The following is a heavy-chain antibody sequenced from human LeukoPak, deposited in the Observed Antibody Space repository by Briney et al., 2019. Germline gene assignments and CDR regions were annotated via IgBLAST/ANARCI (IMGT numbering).Heavy chain of an antibody. CDR3: ARGPWEPYDY. D-gene: IGHD1-26*01. Sequence: GGSLRLSCAGSGFTYSSYSMNWLRQAPGKGLEWVSSISSSSSYIYYADSVKGRFTISRDNAKNSLYLQMNSLRAEDTAVYYCARGPWEPYDYWGQGTLVTVSS. V-gene: IGHV3-21*01. CDR1: GFTYSSYS. J-gene: IGHJ4*02. CDR2: ISSSSSYI.